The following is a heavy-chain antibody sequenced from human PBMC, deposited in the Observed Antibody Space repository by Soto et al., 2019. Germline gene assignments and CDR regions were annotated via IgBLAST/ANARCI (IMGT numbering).Heavy chain of an antibody. CDR1: GYNFAGYW. CDR2: IYPSDSDT. J-gene: IGHJ4*02. Sequence: GESLKISCKGSGYNFAGYWIAWVRQMPGKGLGLMGIIYPSDSDTRYRPSFQGQVTISADKTISSAYLQWSSLRASDTAMYYWARGAVSTRTFDYWGQGTPVTVSS. V-gene: IGHV5-51*01. CDR3: ARGAVSTRTFDY. D-gene: IGHD6-19*01.